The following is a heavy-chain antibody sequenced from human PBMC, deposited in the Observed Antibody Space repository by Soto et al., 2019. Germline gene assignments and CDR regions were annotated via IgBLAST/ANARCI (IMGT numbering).Heavy chain of an antibody. CDR2: ISYDGGNK. J-gene: IGHJ4*02. D-gene: IGHD6-13*01. CDR3: AKISTAAAGTEIRLYC. V-gene: IGHV3-30*18. CDR1: GFTFSDYG. Sequence: PGGSLRLSCAASGFTFSDYGMHWVRQAPGKGLEWVAVISYDGGNKYYADSAKGRFTISRDNFKNTLYLQMNSLRGEDTAVYYCAKISTAAAGTEIRLYCWGQGTLVTVSS.